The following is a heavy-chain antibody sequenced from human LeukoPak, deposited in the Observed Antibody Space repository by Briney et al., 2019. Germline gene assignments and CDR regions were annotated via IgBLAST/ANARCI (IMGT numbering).Heavy chain of an antibody. J-gene: IGHJ4*02. D-gene: IGHD5-12*01. CDR1: GGSISSYY. V-gene: IGHV4-59*08. CDR2: IYYSGST. CDR3: ARRAESGYDRFDY. Sequence: SETLSLTCTVSGGSISSYYWSWIRQPPGKGLEWIGYIYYSGSTNYNPSLKSRVTISVDTSKNQFSLKLSSVTAADTAVYYCARRAESGYDRFDYWGQGTLVTVSS.